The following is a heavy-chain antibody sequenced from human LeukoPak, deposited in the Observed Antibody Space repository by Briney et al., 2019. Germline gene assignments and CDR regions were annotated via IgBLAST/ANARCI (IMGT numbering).Heavy chain of an antibody. CDR2: INHSGST. V-gene: IGHV4-34*01. CDR3: ARQYYDILTGYRSASDY. Sequence: SETLSFTCAVYGGSFSGYYWSWIRQPPGKGLEWVGEINHSGSTNYNPSLKSRVTISVDTSKNQFSLELSSVTAADTAVYYCARQYYDILTGYRSASDYWGQGTLVTVSS. D-gene: IGHD3-9*01. J-gene: IGHJ4*02. CDR1: GGSFSGYY.